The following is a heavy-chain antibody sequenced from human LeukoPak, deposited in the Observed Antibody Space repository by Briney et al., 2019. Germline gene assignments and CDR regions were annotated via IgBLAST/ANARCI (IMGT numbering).Heavy chain of an antibody. J-gene: IGHJ6*03. CDR2: IWYDGNNK. V-gene: IGHV3-33*06. CDR3: AKDFVNYYYYMDV. D-gene: IGHD3-3*01. Sequence: GRSLRLSSAASGFTFSSYGMHWVRQAPGKGLEWVAVIWYDGNNKYYADSVKGRFTISRDNSKNTLYLQMNSLRAEDTAVYYCAKDFVNYYYYMDVWGKGTTVTVSS. CDR1: GFTFSSYG.